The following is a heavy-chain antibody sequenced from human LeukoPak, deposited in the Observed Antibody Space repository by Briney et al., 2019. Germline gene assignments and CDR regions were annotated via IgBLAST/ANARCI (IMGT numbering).Heavy chain of an antibody. Sequence: GGSLRLFCAASGFTFSSYAMSWVRQAPGKGLEWVSSISGSGGSTYYADSVKGRFTISRDNSKNTLYLQMNSLRPEDTAVYYCAKGNGFCSVTSCSYYYYMDVWGKGTTVTVSS. CDR2: ISGSGGST. D-gene: IGHD2-2*01. CDR3: AKGNGFCSVTSCSYYYYMDV. J-gene: IGHJ6*03. V-gene: IGHV3-23*01. CDR1: GFTFSSYA.